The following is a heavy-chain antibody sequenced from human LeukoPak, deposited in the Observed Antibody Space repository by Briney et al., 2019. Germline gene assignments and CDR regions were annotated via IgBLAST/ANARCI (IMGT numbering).Heavy chain of an antibody. Sequence: PGGSLRLSCAASGFTFSSYAMHWVRQAPGKGLEWVAVISYDGSNKYYADSVKGRFTISRDNSKNTLYLQMNSLRAEDTAVYYCASFVVVVPAAQPGAFDIWGQGTMVTVSS. V-gene: IGHV3-30-3*01. D-gene: IGHD2-2*01. CDR2: ISYDGSNK. J-gene: IGHJ3*02. CDR1: GFTFSSYA. CDR3: ASFVVVVPAAQPGAFDI.